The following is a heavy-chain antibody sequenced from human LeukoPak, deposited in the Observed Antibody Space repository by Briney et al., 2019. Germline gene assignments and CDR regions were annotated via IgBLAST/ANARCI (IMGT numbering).Heavy chain of an antibody. Sequence: GESLKISCKGSGYSFTSYWIGWVRQMAGKGLEWMGIIYPGDSATRYSPSFQGQVTISADKSISTAYLQWSSLKASDTAMYYCARLSPATRFHAFDIWGQGTMVTVSS. V-gene: IGHV5-51*01. J-gene: IGHJ3*02. CDR1: GYSFTSYW. D-gene: IGHD2-15*01. CDR3: ARLSPATRFHAFDI. CDR2: IYPGDSAT.